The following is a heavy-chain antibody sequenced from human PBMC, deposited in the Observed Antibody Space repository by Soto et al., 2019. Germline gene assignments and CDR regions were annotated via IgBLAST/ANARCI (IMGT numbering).Heavy chain of an antibody. CDR3: AMVRGVISWFDP. J-gene: IGHJ5*02. CDR2: MNPNSGNT. D-gene: IGHD3-10*01. V-gene: IGHV1-8*01. Sequence: ASVKVSCKASGYTFTSYDINWVRQATGQGLEWMGWMNPNSGNTGYAQKFQGRVTITADESTSTAYMELSSLRSEDTAVYYCAMVRGVISWFDPWGQGTLVTVSS. CDR1: GYTFTSYD.